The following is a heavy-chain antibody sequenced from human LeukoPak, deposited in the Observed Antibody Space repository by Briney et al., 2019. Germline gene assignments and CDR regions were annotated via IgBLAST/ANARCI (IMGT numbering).Heavy chain of an antibody. CDR2: ISAYNGNT. CDR3: ARADYYDSSGYPRF. J-gene: IGHJ4*02. CDR1: GGTFSSYA. D-gene: IGHD3-22*01. Sequence: ASVKVSCKASGGTFSSYAISWVRQAPGQGLEWMGWISAYNGNTNYAQKLQGRVTMTTDTSTSTAYMELRSLRSDDTAVYYCARADYYDSSGYPRFWGQGTLVTVSS. V-gene: IGHV1-18*01.